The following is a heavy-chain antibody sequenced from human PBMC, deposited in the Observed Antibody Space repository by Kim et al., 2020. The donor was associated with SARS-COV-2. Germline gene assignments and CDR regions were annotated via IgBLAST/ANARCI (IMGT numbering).Heavy chain of an antibody. V-gene: IGHV4-31*03. J-gene: IGHJ5*02. CDR2: IYYSGST. CDR3: VRNIGITMIVVVTGWFDP. CDR1: GGSISSGGYY. D-gene: IGHD3-22*01. Sequence: SETLSLTCTVSGGSISSGGYYWSWIRQHPGKGLEWIGYIYYSGSTYYNPSLKSRVTISVDTSKNQFSLKLSSVTAAGTAVYYCVRNIGITMIVVVTGWFDPWGERNLVTVSS.